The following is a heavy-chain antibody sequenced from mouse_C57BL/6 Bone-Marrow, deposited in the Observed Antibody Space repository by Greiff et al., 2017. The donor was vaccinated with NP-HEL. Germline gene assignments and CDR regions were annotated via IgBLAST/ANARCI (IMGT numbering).Heavy chain of an antibody. CDR3: ARRDYYGSSYWYFGV. J-gene: IGHJ1*03. Sequence: QVQLQQPGAELVRPGTSVKLSCKASGYTFTSYWMHWVKQRPGQGLEWIGVIDPSDSYTNYNQKFKGKATLTVDKSSSTAYMQLSSLTSEDSAVYYCARRDYYGSSYWYFGVWGTGTTVTVSS. CDR1: GYTFTSYW. D-gene: IGHD1-1*01. V-gene: IGHV1-59*01. CDR2: IDPSDSYT.